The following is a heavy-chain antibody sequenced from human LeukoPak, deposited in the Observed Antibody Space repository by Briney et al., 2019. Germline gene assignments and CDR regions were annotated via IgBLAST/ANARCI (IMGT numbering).Heavy chain of an antibody. Sequence: PGGSLRLSCAASGFTFSSYGMHWVRQAPGKGLEWVAVIWYDGSNKYYADSVKGRFTISRDNSKNTLYLQMNSLRAEDTAVYYCARAPSRWLPDYWGQGTLVTVSS. V-gene: IGHV3-33*01. CDR1: GFTFSSYG. J-gene: IGHJ4*02. CDR3: ARAPSRWLPDY. CDR2: IWYDGSNK. D-gene: IGHD6-19*01.